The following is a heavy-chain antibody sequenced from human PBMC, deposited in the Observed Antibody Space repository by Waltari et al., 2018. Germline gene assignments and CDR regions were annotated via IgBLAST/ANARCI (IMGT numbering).Heavy chain of an antibody. CDR1: GYTFNKFG. D-gene: IGHD3-10*01. J-gene: IGHJ4*02. V-gene: IGHV1-18*01. Sequence: QVQLLQSGGEMRKPGASVKVSCQASGYTFNKFGITWVRQAPGQGLEWVGWISVFNGETTSAQKFQGRITLTADTSTRTAHLELRSLKFDDTAMYYCVRDRNYFGHWGQGTLVSVSS. CDR3: VRDRNYFGH. CDR2: ISVFNGET.